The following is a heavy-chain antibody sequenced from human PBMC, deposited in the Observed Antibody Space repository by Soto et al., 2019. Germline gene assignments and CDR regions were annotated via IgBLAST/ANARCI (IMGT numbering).Heavy chain of an antibody. V-gene: IGHV1-18*01. Sequence: QVQLVQSGTEVKKPGASVKVSCKTSGYSFANQAINWVRQAPGQGLEWVGWISGRSGNSNYAETVRGRVTMTTDTSTVKAYLELRALTPDDTAVYYCARGYDSSAYFYPLGDGMDVWGQVTTVTVSS. J-gene: IGHJ6*02. CDR2: ISGRSGNS. CDR3: ARGYDSSAYFYPLGDGMDV. D-gene: IGHD3-22*01. CDR1: GYSFANQA.